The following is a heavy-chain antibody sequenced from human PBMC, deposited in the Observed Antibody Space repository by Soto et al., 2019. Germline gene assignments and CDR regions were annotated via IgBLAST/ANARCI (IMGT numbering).Heavy chain of an antibody. D-gene: IGHD4-17*01. V-gene: IGHV3-30*18. J-gene: IGHJ6*02. CDR2: ISYDGSNK. Sequence: GGSLRLSCAASGFTFSSYGMHWVRQAPGKGLEWVAVISYDGSNKYYADSVKGRFTISRDNSKNTLYLQMNSPRAEDTAVYYCAKSGDVDYGDYVTNYYYGMDVWGQGTTVTVSS. CDR1: GFTFSSYG. CDR3: AKSGDVDYGDYVTNYYYGMDV.